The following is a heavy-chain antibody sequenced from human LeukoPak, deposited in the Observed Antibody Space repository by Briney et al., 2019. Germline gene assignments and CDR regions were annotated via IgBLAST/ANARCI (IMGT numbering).Heavy chain of an antibody. D-gene: IGHD3-10*01. V-gene: IGHV4-61*02. CDR2: IYTSGST. CDR1: GGSISSGSYY. CDR3: ARDIDYYGSGSYYNEGY. J-gene: IGHJ4*02. Sequence: PSETLSLTCTVSGGSISSGSYYWSWIRQPAGKGLEWIGRIYTSGSTNYNPSLKSRVTISVDTSKNQLSLKLSSVTAADTAVYYCARDIDYYGSGSYYNEGYWGQGTLVTVSS.